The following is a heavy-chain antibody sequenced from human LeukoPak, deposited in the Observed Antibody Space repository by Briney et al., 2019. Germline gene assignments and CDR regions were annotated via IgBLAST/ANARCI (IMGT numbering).Heavy chain of an antibody. CDR2: IYYSGST. CDR3: ARVNPGDYDAFDI. D-gene: IGHD4-17*01. J-gene: IGHJ3*02. V-gene: IGHV4-59*12. Sequence: SETLSLTCTVSGGSISSYYWSWIRQPPGKGLEWIGYIYYSGSTNYNPSLRRRVTIPVDTSKNQFSLKLSSVTAADTAVYYCARVNPGDYDAFDIWGQGTMVTVSS. CDR1: GGSISSYY.